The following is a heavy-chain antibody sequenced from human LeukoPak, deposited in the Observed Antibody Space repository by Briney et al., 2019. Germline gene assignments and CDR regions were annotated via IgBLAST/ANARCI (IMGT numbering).Heavy chain of an antibody. V-gene: IGHV3-30*02. CDR3: AKGHYSSSWYSYNMNFDY. D-gene: IGHD6-13*01. Sequence: GGSLRLSCAVSGLTFNNYAMSWVRQAPGKGLEWVAFIRYDGSNKYYADSVKGRFTISRDNSKNTLYLQMNSLRAEDTAVYYCAKGHYSSSWYSYNMNFDYWGEGTLVTVSS. J-gene: IGHJ4*02. CDR2: IRYDGSNK. CDR1: GLTFNNYA.